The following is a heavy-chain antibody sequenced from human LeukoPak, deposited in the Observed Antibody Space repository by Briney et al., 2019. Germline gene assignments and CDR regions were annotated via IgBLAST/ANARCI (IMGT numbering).Heavy chain of an antibody. CDR1: GSTFPCYY. CDR2: INPNSGDT. V-gene: IGHV1-2*02. CDR3: ARDIRHAFDI. J-gene: IGHJ3*02. Sequence: ASGQGACHASGSTFPCYYLHWVRQAPGQGREWMGWINPNSGDTKYAQKFQGRVTMTTETSISTAYMELNSLRSDDTAVYSCARDIRHAFDIWGQGTMVVVSS.